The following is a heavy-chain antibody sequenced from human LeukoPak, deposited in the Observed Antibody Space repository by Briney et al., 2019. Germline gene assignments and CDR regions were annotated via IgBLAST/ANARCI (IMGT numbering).Heavy chain of an antibody. CDR1: GYTFTSYY. J-gene: IGHJ3*02. D-gene: IGHD3-22*01. CDR3: ARVYYDSSGYYVSAFDI. V-gene: IGHV1-46*01. Sequence: ASVKVSCKASGYTFTSYYMHWVRQAPGQGLEWMGIINPSGGSTSYAQKFQGRVTMTRDMSTSTVYMELSSLRSEDTAVYYCARVYYDSSGYYVSAFDIWGQGTMVTVSS. CDR2: INPSGGST.